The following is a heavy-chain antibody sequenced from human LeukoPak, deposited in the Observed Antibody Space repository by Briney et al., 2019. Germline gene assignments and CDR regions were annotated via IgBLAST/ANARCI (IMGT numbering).Heavy chain of an antibody. V-gene: IGHV4-34*01. Sequence: SGTLSLTCAVYGGSFSDYYWSWIRQPPGKGLEWIGEINHSGSTHYNPSLKSRVTISVDTSKNQFSLKLSSVTAADTAVYYCARTTEGGYTYDYFYYYYMDVWGKGTTVTISS. D-gene: IGHD5-18*01. CDR3: ARTTEGGYTYDYFYYYYMDV. CDR2: INHSGST. J-gene: IGHJ6*03. CDR1: GGSFSDYY.